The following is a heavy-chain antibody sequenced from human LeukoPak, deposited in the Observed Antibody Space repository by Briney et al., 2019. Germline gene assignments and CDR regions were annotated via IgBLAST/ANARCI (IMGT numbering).Heavy chain of an antibody. D-gene: IGHD3-22*01. V-gene: IGHV3-74*01. CDR1: GFTFSSYW. CDR2: INSDGSST. J-gene: IGHJ6*02. Sequence: SGGSLRLSCAASGFTFSSYWMHWVRQAPGKGLVWVSRINSDGSSTSYADSVKGRFTISRDNAKNTLYLQMNSLRAEDTAVYYCRGYDSSGYDHPTAYGMDVWGQGTTVTVSS. CDR3: RGYDSSGYDHPTAYGMDV.